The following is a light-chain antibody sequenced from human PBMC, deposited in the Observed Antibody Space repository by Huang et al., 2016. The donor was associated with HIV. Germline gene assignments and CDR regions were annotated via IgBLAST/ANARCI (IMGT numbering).Light chain of an antibody. CDR1: QIVSSH. CDR3: QQYNDFRST. J-gene: IGKJ3*01. V-gene: IGKV3-15*01. CDR2: AAS. Sequence: ETVMTQSPVTLSVSPGDRASLSCRSSQIVSSHLAWYQQKPGQAPRLLIYAASTRATGVPARVSGSGDGTEFTLTISSLQSEDSAVYYCQQYNDFRSTFGPGTRVEIK.